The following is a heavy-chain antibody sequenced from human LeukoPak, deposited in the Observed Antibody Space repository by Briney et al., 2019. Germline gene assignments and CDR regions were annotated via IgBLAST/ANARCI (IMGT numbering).Heavy chain of an antibody. CDR2: ISGSGGST. Sequence: PGWSLRLSCAASGFTFSSYAMSWVRQAPGKGLEWVSAISGSGGSTYYADSVKGRFTISRDNSKNTLYLQMNSLRAEDTAVYYCAKDGGWPNLMENWFDPGGQGTLVTVSS. CDR1: GFTFSSYA. D-gene: IGHD2-8*01. CDR3: AKDGGWPNLMENWFDP. V-gene: IGHV3-23*01. J-gene: IGHJ5*02.